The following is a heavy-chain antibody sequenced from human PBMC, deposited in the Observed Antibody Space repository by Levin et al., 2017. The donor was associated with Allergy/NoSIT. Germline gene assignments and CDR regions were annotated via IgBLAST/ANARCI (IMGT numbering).Heavy chain of an antibody. CDR1: GFTFSDYY. J-gene: IGHJ4*02. V-gene: IGHV3-11*01. Sequence: RPGGSLRLSCAASGFTFSDYYMSWIRQAPGKGLEWVSYISSSGSTIYYADSVKGRFTISRDNAKNSLYLQMNSLRAEDTAVYYCARDQRTRWLSDHRTSFDYWGQGTLVTVSS. D-gene: IGHD3-22*01. CDR2: ISSSGSTI. CDR3: ARDQRTRWLSDHRTSFDY.